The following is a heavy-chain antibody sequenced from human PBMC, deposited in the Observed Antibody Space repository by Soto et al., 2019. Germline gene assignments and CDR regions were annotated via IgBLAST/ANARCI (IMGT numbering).Heavy chain of an antibody. Sequence: QVQLVQSGAEVKKPGASVKVSCKASGYTFTSYYMHWVRQAPGQGLEWMGIINPSGGSTSYAQKFEGRVTMTRDTSTRTVYMELSSLRSEDTDVYYCATAESTDYWGQGTLVTVSS. V-gene: IGHV1-46*01. CDR2: INPSGGST. CDR3: ATAESTDY. J-gene: IGHJ4*02. CDR1: GYTFTSYY.